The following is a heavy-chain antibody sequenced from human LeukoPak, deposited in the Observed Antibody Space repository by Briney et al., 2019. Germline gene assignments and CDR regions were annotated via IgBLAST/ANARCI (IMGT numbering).Heavy chain of an antibody. J-gene: IGHJ3*02. CDR3: TRDRTFDI. CDR1: GFTVSSNY. V-gene: IGHV3-66*01. Sequence: GSLRLSCAASGFTVSSNYMSWVRQAPGKGLEWVSVLHSGGTTYYTDSVKGRFTISRDNSKNTLYLQMNSLRAEDTAVYYCTRDRTFDIWGQGTMVTVSS. CDR2: LHSGGTT.